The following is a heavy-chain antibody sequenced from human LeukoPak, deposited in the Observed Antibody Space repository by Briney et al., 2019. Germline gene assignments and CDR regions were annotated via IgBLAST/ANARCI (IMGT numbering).Heavy chain of an antibody. CDR1: GFAFSSCA. D-gene: IGHD3-22*01. CDR2: ISGSGGST. V-gene: IGHV3-23*01. CDR3: AKDNEVTTYYYDSSGLN. J-gene: IGHJ4*02. Sequence: GGSLRLSCAASGFAFSSCAMSWVRQAPGKGLEWVSAISGSGGSTYYADSVKGRSTISRDNSKNTLYLQMNSLRAEDTAVYYCAKDNEVTTYYYDSSGLNWGQGTLVTVSS.